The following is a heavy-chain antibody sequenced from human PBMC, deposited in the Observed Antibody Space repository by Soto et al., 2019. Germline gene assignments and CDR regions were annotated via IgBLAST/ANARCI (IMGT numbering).Heavy chain of an antibody. D-gene: IGHD6-19*01. J-gene: IGHJ6*03. CDR1: GFSLSNGKVG. V-gene: IGHV2-26*01. Sequence: SGPTLVNPTETLTLTCTVSGFSLSNGKVGVSWIRQPPGKALEWLAHIFSNDEKSYRTSLKSRLTISEDTSKSQVVLTMTNVDPVDTATYYCARILFGRSVAGGYIYMDVWGKGTTVTVSS. CDR2: IFSNDEK. CDR3: ARILFGRSVAGGYIYMDV.